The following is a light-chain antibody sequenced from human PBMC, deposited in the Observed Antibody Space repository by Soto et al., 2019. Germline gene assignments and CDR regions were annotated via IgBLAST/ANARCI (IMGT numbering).Light chain of an antibody. J-gene: IGKJ1*01. CDR2: DAS. Sequence: DIQMTQSPSSLSASVGDRVTITCQASQDISNYLNWYQQKPGKAPKLLIYDASNLETGVPSRFSGSGSGPDFTFTISSLQPEDIATYYCQEYDNLPWTFGQGTKVEIK. CDR1: QDISNY. CDR3: QEYDNLPWT. V-gene: IGKV1-33*01.